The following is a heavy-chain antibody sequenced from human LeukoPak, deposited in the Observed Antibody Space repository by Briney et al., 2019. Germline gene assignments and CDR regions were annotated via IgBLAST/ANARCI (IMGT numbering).Heavy chain of an antibody. V-gene: IGHV3-53*01. J-gene: IGHJ4*02. CDR1: GFTVSNDY. CDR2: IYTGGNT. D-gene: IGHD5-18*01. CDR3: ARGGYKYGYDY. Sequence: PGGSLRLSCAASGFTVSNDYMSWVRQAPGKGLEWVSVIYTGGNTYYADSVKGRFTFSRDNSKNTLYLQMNSLRAEDTAVYYCARGGYKYGYDYWGQGALVTVSS.